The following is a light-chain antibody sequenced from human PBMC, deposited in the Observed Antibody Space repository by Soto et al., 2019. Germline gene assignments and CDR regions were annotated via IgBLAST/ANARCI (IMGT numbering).Light chain of an antibody. CDR1: QGISNY. CDR3: QEGNSVITWT. Sequence: DLQLTQSPSSLSASVGDRVTITCRASQGISNYLAWYQQKPVKVTKLLIYAASTLQSGVSSRFSGSGSGTKDPLNSSSLQHEDVATYYFQEGNSVITWTFGQGTKVEIK. CDR2: AAS. V-gene: IGKV1-27*01. J-gene: IGKJ1*01.